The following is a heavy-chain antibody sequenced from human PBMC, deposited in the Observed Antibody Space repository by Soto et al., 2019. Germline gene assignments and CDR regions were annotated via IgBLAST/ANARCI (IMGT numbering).Heavy chain of an antibody. J-gene: IGHJ4*02. CDR2: IKQDGSEK. D-gene: IGHD2-15*01. CDR3: ARARYSSGGSWLLVY. V-gene: IGHV3-7*01. Sequence: LRLSCAASGFTFSSYWMSWVRQAPGKGLEWVANIKQDGSEKYYVDSVKGRFTISRDNAKNSLYLQMNSLRAEDTAVYYCARARYSSGGSWLLVYWGQGTLVTVSS. CDR1: GFTFSSYW.